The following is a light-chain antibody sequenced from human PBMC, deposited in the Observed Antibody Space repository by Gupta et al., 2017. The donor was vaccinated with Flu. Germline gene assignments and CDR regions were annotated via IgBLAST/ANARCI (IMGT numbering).Light chain of an antibody. CDR3: QQGSTAIT. V-gene: IGKV3-11*01. J-gene: IGKJ5*01. Sequence: EAVLTQSPATLSLSPGERATLSCRATQSIGSFLAWYRKKPGQATRLLIYDASNRAAGIPGRFSGSGSGTDFSLTITRLEPEDFGVYYCQQGSTAITFGQWTRLEIK. CDR1: QSIGSF. CDR2: DAS.